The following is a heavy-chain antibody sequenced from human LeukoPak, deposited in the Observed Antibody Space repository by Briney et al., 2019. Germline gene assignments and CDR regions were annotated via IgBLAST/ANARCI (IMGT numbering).Heavy chain of an antibody. D-gene: IGHD6-19*01. CDR1: GGSISSGSYY. V-gene: IGHV4-61*02. J-gene: IGHJ6*02. CDR3: ARDTVIAVAGTKPHYYYGMDV. Sequence: SQTLYLTCTVSGGSISSGSYYWSWIRQPAGKGLEWIGRTYTSGSNNYNPSLKSRVTISVDTSKNQFSLKLSSVTAADTAVYYWARDTVIAVAGTKPHYYYGMDVWGQATTVTVSS. CDR2: TYTSGSN.